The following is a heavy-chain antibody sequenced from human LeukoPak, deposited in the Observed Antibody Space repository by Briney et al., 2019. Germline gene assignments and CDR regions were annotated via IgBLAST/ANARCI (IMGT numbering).Heavy chain of an antibody. CDR2: ISAYNGNT. CDR1: GYTFTSYG. V-gene: IGHV1-18*03. Sequence: ASVKVSCKASGYTFTSYGISWVRQAPGQGLEWMGWISAYNGNTNYAQKLQGRVTMTTDTSTSTAYMELRSLRSDDMAVYYCARDWMTTVTNYYYYMDVWSKGTTVTVSS. D-gene: IGHD4-17*01. J-gene: IGHJ6*03. CDR3: ARDWMTTVTNYYYYMDV.